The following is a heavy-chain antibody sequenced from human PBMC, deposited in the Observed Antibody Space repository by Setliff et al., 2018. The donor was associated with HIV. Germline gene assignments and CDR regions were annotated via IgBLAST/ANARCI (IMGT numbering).Heavy chain of an antibody. V-gene: IGHV4-39*07. CDR2: IYFTGAT. J-gene: IGHJ6*03. CDR1: GGSISTNNFY. D-gene: IGHD1-7*01. CDR3: ARGDGTKYYYYYYMDV. Sequence: SETLSLTCTVTGGSISTNNFYWGWIRQPPGKGLQWIGSIYFTGATYYKPSLKSRLTIAIDTSKNQFSLKLSSVTAADTAVYYCARGDGTKYYYYYYMDVWGKGTTVTVSS.